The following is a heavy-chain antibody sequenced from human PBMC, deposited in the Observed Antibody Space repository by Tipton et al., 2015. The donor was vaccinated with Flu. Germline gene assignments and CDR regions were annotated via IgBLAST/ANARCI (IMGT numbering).Heavy chain of an antibody. CDR1: GISFSDHY. CDR2: VKEDGSDK. CDR3: ARSYPEEYQL. V-gene: IGHV3-7*01. D-gene: IGHD2-2*01. Sequence: SLRLSCAASGISFSDHYMDWVRQAPGKGLEWVANVKEDGSDKYYVDSVKGRFTISRDNAQNSLFLQMNSLRAEDTAVYYCARSYPEEYQLWGQGTLVTVSS. J-gene: IGHJ4*02.